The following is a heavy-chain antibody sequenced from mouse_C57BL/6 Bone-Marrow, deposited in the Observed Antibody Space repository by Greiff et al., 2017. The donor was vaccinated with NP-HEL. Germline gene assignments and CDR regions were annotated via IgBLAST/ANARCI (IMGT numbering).Heavy chain of an antibody. Sequence: EVQLQQSGGDLVKPGGSLKLSCAASGFTFSSYGMSWVRQTPDKRLEWVATISSGGSYTYYPESVKGRFTISRDNAKNTLYLQMSSLKSEDTAMYYCARRPYDGYLDYWGQGTTLTVSS. CDR1: GFTFSSYG. CDR3: ARRPYDGYLDY. CDR2: ISSGGSYT. D-gene: IGHD2-3*01. J-gene: IGHJ2*01. V-gene: IGHV5-6*01.